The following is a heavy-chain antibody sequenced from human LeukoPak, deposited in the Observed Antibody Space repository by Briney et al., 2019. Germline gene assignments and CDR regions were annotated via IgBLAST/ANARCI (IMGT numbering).Heavy chain of an antibody. CDR2: ISGSGGRT. Sequence: GGSLRLSCAASGFTFSSNAMSWVRQAPGKGLEWVSAISGSGGRTDYADSVKGRFTLSRDNSKNTLYMQMNSLRAEDTAVYYCAKEGDITGAGTFYFKYWGRGPLVPVPS. CDR1: GFTFSSNA. J-gene: IGHJ1*01. CDR3: AKEGDITGAGTFYFKY. V-gene: IGHV3-23*01. D-gene: IGHD1/OR15-1a*01.